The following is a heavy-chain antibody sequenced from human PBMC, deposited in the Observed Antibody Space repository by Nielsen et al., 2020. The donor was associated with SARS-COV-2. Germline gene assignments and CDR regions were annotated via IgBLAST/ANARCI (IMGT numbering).Heavy chain of an antibody. D-gene: IGHD3-3*01. V-gene: IGHV1-2*04. CDR3: ARSRAIFGEFDY. Sequence: ASVKVSCKASGYTFTAYYIHWVRQAPGQGLEWMGWINPNSGITIYAQKFQGCVTMTRDTSISTAYMEVSSLRSDDTAVYYCARSRAIFGEFDYWGQGTLVTVSS. CDR1: GYTFTAYY. CDR2: INPNSGIT. J-gene: IGHJ4*02.